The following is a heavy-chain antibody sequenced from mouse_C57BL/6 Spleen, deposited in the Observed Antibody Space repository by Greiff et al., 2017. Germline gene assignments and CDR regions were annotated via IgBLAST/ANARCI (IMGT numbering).Heavy chain of an antibody. V-gene: IGHV1-15*01. Sequence: QVQLQQSGAELVRPGASVTLSCKASGYTFTDYEMHWVKQTPVHGLEWIGAIDPETGGTAYNQKFKGKAILTADKSSSTAYMELRSLTSEDSAVDYCTRYQLRLPYAMDYWGQGTSVTVSS. D-gene: IGHD3-2*02. CDR1: GYTFTDYE. J-gene: IGHJ4*01. CDR3: TRYQLRLPYAMDY. CDR2: IDPETGGT.